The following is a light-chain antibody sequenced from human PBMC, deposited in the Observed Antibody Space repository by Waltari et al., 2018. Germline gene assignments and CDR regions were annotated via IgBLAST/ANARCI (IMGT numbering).Light chain of an antibody. CDR1: SSNLGSNT. Sequence: QSVLTQPTSASGTPGQRVTIPCSGSSSNLGSNTVNWYQQLPGTAPKLLIYSNNQRPSGVPDRFSGSKSGTSASLAISGLQSEDEADYYCAAWDDSLNGWVFGGGTKLTVL. CDR3: AAWDDSLNGWV. CDR2: SNN. V-gene: IGLV1-44*01. J-gene: IGLJ3*02.